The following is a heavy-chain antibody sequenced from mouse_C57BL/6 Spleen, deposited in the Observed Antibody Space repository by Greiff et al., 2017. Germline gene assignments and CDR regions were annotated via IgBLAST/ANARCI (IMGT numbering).Heavy chain of an antibody. J-gene: IGHJ1*03. CDR1: GYTFTSYW. CDR2: IHPNSGST. D-gene: IGHD1-1*01. V-gene: IGHV1-64*01. Sequence: QVQLQQSGAELVKPGASVKLSCKASGYTFTSYWMHWVKQRPGQGLEWIGMIHPNSGSTNYNEKFKSKATLTVDKSSSTAYMQLSSLTSEDSAVYYCARGPHYYGSSYWYFDVWGTGTTVTVSS. CDR3: ARGPHYYGSSYWYFDV.